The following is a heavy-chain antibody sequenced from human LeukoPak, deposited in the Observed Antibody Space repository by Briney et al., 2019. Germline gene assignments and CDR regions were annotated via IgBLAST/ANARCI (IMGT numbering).Heavy chain of an antibody. CDR1: GGSISSSSYY. Sequence: PSETLSLTCTVSGGSISSSSYYWGWIRQPPGKGLEWIGSIYYSGSTYYNPSLKSRITISVDRSKNQFSLKLNSVTAADTAVYYCARGTDCTTTSCYGCDPWGQGTLVTVSS. D-gene: IGHD2-2*01. CDR3: ARGTDCTTTSCYGCDP. CDR2: IYYSGST. V-gene: IGHV4-39*07. J-gene: IGHJ5*02.